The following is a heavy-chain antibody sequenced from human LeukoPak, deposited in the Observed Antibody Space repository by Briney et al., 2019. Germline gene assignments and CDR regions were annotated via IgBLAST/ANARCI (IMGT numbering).Heavy chain of an antibody. Sequence: GSLRLSCAASGFTFSSYSMNWVRQAPGKGLEWVSSISSSSSYIYYADSVKGRFTISRDNAKNPLYLQMNSLRAEDTAVYYCAREAMPMGGYEGYWGQGTLVTVSS. CDR3: AREAMPMGGYEGY. J-gene: IGHJ4*02. CDR1: GFTFSSYS. D-gene: IGHD5-12*01. V-gene: IGHV3-21*01. CDR2: ISSSSSYI.